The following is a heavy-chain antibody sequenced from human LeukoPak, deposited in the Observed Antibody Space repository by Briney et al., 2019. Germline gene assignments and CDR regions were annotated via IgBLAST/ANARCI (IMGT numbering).Heavy chain of an antibody. CDR3: VRDGSSWSFDY. V-gene: IGHV3-30*04. CDR2: ISYDGNNK. Sequence: GRSLRLSCAASGFTFSSYDMHWVRQAPGKGLEWVAVISYDGNNKYYADSVKGRFTISRDNSKNTLYLQMNSLRAEDTAVYYCVRDGSSWSFDYWGQGTLATVSS. J-gene: IGHJ4*02. CDR1: GFTFSSYD. D-gene: IGHD6-13*01.